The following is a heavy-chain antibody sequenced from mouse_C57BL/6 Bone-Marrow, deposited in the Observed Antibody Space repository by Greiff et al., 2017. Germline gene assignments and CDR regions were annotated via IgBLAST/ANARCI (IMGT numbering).Heavy chain of an antibody. Sequence: EVQVVESGPELVKPGASVKIPCKASGYTFTDYNMDWVKQSHGKSLEWIGDINPNNGGTIYNQKFKGKATLTVDKSSSTAYMELRSLTSEDTAVYYCARRGYGNYWYFDVWGTGTTVTVSS. CDR2: INPNNGGT. V-gene: IGHV1-18*01. J-gene: IGHJ1*03. CDR1: GYTFTDYN. D-gene: IGHD2-1*01. CDR3: ARRGYGNYWYFDV.